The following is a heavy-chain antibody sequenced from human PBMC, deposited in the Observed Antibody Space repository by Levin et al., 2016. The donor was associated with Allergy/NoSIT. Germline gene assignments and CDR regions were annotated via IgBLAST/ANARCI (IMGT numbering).Heavy chain of an antibody. Sequence: ASVKVSCKASGYTFTGYYMHWVRQAPGQGLEWMGWINPNSGNTGYAQKFQGRVTMTRNTSISTAYMELSSLRSEDTAVYYCARGGERDCTNGVCYLSPILVRLPDYWGQGTLVTVSS. CDR1: GYTFTGYY. J-gene: IGHJ4*02. CDR3: ARGGERDCTNGVCYLSPILVRLPDY. CDR2: INPNSGNT. V-gene: IGHV1-8*02. D-gene: IGHD2-8*01.